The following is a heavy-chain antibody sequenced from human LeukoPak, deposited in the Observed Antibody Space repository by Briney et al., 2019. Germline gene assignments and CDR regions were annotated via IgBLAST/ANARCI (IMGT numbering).Heavy chain of an antibody. Sequence: PSETLSLTCTVSGGSISSSSYYWGWIRQPPGKGLEWIGSFYYSGSTYYNTSLKSRVTISVDTSKNQFSLMLSSVTAADTAVYYCARHSGGKLFQRWGQGTLVTVSS. J-gene: IGHJ1*01. CDR2: FYYSGST. D-gene: IGHD4-23*01. CDR3: ARHSGGKLFQR. CDR1: GGSISSSSYY. V-gene: IGHV4-39*01.